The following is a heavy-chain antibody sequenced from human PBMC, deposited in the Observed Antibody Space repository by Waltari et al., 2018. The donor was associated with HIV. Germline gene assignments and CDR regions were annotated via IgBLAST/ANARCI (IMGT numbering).Heavy chain of an antibody. CDR3: ARGRRSGSSMTRSG. CDR1: GGSFSGYY. V-gene: IGHV4-34*01. Sequence: QVQLQQWGAGLLKPSETLSLTCAVYGGSFSGYYWSWIRPPPGKGLEWIGEINHSGSTNYNPSLKSRVTISVDTSKNQFSLKLSSVTAADTAVYYCARGRRSGSSMTRSGWGQGTLVTVSS. D-gene: IGHD3-3*01. J-gene: IGHJ4*02. CDR2: INHSGST.